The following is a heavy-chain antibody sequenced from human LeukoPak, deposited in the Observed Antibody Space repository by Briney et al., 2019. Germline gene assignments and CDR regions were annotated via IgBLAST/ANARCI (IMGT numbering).Heavy chain of an antibody. CDR3: ARGSGWSFDY. D-gene: IGHD6-19*01. CDR2: INPKNGGT. V-gene: IGHV1-2*02. Sequence: GASVKVSCKASGYTFIDFYMHWVRQAPGQGLEWMGWINPKNGGTNYAQKFQGRVTMTRDTSISTAYMELSRLRSDDTAVYYCARGSGWSFDYWGQGTLVTVSS. CDR1: GYTFIDFY. J-gene: IGHJ4*02.